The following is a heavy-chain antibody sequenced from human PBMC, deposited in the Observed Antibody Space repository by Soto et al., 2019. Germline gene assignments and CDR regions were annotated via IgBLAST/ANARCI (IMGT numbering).Heavy chain of an antibody. CDR2: INHSGST. V-gene: IGHV4-34*01. CDR3: ARVRGWATTYSWFDP. D-gene: IGHD1-1*01. CDR1: GGSFSGYY. Sequence: QVQLQQWGAGLLKPSETLSLTCAVYGGSFSGYYWSWIRQPPGKGLEWIGEINHSGSTNYNPSLKSRVTIAVDTSKSPFALKLSSVTAADTAVYYCARVRGWATTYSWFDPWGQGTLVTVSS. J-gene: IGHJ5*02.